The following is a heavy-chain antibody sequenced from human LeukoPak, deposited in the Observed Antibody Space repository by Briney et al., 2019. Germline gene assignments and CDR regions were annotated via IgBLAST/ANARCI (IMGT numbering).Heavy chain of an antibody. CDR2: ISYDGSNK. CDR3: VRGNDYGGPHY. J-gene: IGHJ4*02. Sequence: GGSLRLSCAASGFTFSSYGMHWVRQAPGKGLEWVAVISYDGSNKYYADSVKGRFTISRDNSKNTLYLQMNSLRAEDTAVYYCVRGNDYGGPHYWGQGTLVTVSS. V-gene: IGHV3-30*03. CDR1: GFTFSSYG. D-gene: IGHD4-23*01.